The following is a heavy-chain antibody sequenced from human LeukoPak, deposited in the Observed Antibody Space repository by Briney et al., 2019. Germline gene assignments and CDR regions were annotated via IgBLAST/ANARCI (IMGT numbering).Heavy chain of an antibody. CDR3: ARRACSGGSCPNDY. CDR1: GGSISSGGYY. CDR2: MSYSGST. Sequence: SETLSLTCTVSGGSISSGGYYWSWIRQPPGKGLEWIGYMSYSGSTNYNPSLKSRVTISVDSSKNQFSLNLSSVTAADTAVYYCARRACSGGSCPNDYWGQGTLVTVST. D-gene: IGHD2-15*01. J-gene: IGHJ4*02. V-gene: IGHV4-61*08.